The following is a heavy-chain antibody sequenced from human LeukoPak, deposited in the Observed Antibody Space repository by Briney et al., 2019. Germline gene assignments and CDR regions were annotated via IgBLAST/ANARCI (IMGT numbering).Heavy chain of an antibody. V-gene: IGHV3-53*01. Sequence: PGGSLRLSCAASGFIVSSNYMSWVRQAPGKGLEWVSVIYSGGSIYYADSEKGRFTISRDNSKNTLYLQMNSLRVEDTAVYYCARVLSGRLDYWGQGTLVTVSS. CDR1: GFIVSSNY. J-gene: IGHJ4*02. CDR3: ARVLSGRLDY. D-gene: IGHD3-3*01. CDR2: IYSGGSI.